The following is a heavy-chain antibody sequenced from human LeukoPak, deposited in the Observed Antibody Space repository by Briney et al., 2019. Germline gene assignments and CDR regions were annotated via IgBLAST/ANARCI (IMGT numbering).Heavy chain of an antibody. Sequence: GGSLRLSCAASGFTLSSYAMSWVRQAPGKGLEWVSVIYSGGSTYYADSVKGRFTISRDNSKNTLYLQMNSLRAEDTAVYYCARDQGAAGDYWGQGTLVTVSS. CDR1: GFTLSSYA. CDR3: ARDQGAAGDY. V-gene: IGHV3-66*01. CDR2: IYSGGST. D-gene: IGHD1-26*01. J-gene: IGHJ4*02.